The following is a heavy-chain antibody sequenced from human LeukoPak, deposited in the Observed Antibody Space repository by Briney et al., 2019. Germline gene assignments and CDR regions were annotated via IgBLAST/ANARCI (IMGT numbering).Heavy chain of an antibody. CDR1: GFTFSSYS. D-gene: IGHD3-16*01. CDR3: ARVRWGGLYYFDY. J-gene: IGHJ4*02. CDR2: ISSSGNTI. V-gene: IGHV3-48*04. Sequence: PGGSLRLSCAASGFTFSSYSMNWVRQAPGKGLEWVSYISSSGNTIYYADSVKGRFTISRDNAKNSLYLQMNSLRAEDTAVYYCARVRWGGLYYFDYWGQGTLVTVSS.